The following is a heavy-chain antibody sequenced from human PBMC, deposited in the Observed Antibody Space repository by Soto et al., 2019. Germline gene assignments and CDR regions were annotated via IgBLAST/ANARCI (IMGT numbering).Heavy chain of an antibody. J-gene: IGHJ4*02. CDR2: VNHSGTT. V-gene: IGHV4-34*01. D-gene: IGHD2-2*01. Sequence: PSKTLYITCAVYGGSFSGYYWTWIRQSPEKGLEWIGEVNHSGTTYYNPSLKTRVTISVHTPKNQFSLKMSSVTAADTAVYYCARGIGYCSCINSYSPRTLRFASSGQTTLLTVS. CDR3: ARGIGYCSCINSYSPRTLRFAS. CDR1: GGSFSGYY.